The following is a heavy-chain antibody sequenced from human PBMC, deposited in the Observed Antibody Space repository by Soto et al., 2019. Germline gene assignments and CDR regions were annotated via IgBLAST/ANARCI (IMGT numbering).Heavy chain of an antibody. CDR1: GGSISSYC. CDR3: AREFSTVTNYGMDV. J-gene: IGHJ6*02. D-gene: IGHD4-17*01. Sequence: SETLCLTCTVAGGSISSYCWSWIRQPPGKGLEWIGYFYYSGSTYYNPSLKSRVTISVDTSKNQFSLKLSSVTAADTAVYYCAREFSTVTNYGMDVWGQGTTVTVSS. CDR2: FYYSGST. V-gene: IGHV4-59*01.